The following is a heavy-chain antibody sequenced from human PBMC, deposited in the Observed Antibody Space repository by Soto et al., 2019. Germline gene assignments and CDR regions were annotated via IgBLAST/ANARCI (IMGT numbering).Heavy chain of an antibody. CDR2: ISSSGVGT. Sequence: EVQLAESGGGLAQPGGSLRLSCAASGFTLSGYAMDWVRQAPGKGLEYVSGISSSGVGTYYANSVQGRFTISRDNSKNTVYPQMASLRSEDVAVYYCARRARPDFYYMDVWGKGTTVTVSS. J-gene: IGHJ6*03. V-gene: IGHV3-64*01. CDR3: ARRARPDFYYMDV. CDR1: GFTLSGYA. D-gene: IGHD6-6*01.